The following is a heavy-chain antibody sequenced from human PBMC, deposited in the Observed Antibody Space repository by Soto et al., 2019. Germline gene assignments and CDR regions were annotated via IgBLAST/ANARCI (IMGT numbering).Heavy chain of an antibody. CDR1: GFTFSSYS. V-gene: IGHV3-21*01. J-gene: IGHJ4*02. Sequence: GGSLRLSCAASGFTFSSYSMNWVRQAPGKGLEWVSSISSSSSYIYYADSVKGRFTISRDNAKNSLYLQMNSLRAEDTAVYYCARDYYGSGSPSPLDYWGQGTLVTVSS. D-gene: IGHD3-10*01. CDR3: ARDYYGSGSPSPLDY. CDR2: ISSSSSYI.